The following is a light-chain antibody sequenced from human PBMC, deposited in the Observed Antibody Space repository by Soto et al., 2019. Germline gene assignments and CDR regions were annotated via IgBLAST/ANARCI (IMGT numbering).Light chain of an antibody. V-gene: IGKV1-5*01. CDR3: QQYESYSPLT. Sequence: DIQMTQSPSILSASVGDRVTITCRASQSIRSWLAWYQQKQGKAPKLLIYDAYSLESGVPSRFRGRRSGTAFTLTIAGLQPEDFATYYCQQYESYSPLTFGGGTKVEIK. CDR2: DAY. J-gene: IGKJ4*01. CDR1: QSIRSW.